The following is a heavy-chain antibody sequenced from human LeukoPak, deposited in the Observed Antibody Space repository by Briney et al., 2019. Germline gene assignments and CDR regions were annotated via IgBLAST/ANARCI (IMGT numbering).Heavy chain of an antibody. V-gene: IGHV3-23*01. CDR1: GFTFSSYA. Sequence: GGSLRLSCAASGFTFSSYAMSWVRQAPGKGLEWVSAISGSGGSTYYADSVKGRFTISRDNSRNTLFLQMNSLRGEDTAVYYCAKGGTPPDYWGQGTLVTVSS. CDR3: AKGGTPPDY. CDR2: ISGSGGST. J-gene: IGHJ4*02.